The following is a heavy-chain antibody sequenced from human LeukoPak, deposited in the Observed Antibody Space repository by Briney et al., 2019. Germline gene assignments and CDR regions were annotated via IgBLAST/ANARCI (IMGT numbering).Heavy chain of an antibody. D-gene: IGHD1-1*01. CDR1: GFTFSSYE. CDR2: ISSSGSTI. CDR3: ARVGQLERRFDY. V-gene: IGHV3-48*03. Sequence: GGSLRLSCAASGFTFSSYEMNWVRQAPGKGLEWVSYISSSGSTIYYADSVKGRFTISRDNSKNTLYLQMNSLRAEDTAVYYCARVGQLERRFDYWGQGTLVTVSS. J-gene: IGHJ4*02.